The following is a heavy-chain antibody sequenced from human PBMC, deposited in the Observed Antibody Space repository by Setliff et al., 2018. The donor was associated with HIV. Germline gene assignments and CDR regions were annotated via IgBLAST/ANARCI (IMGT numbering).Heavy chain of an antibody. CDR2: IYHSGST. D-gene: IGHD6-19*01. Sequence: PSETLSLTCAVSGYSVSSGYHWGWIRQPPGKGLEWIGSIYHSGSTYYNPSLKSRVTISVDTSKNQVSLKLNSMTAADTAVYFCVRGPQWLVQKGRVYYFDYWGQGALVTVSS. CDR1: GYSVSSGYH. CDR3: VRGPQWLVQKGRVYYFDY. J-gene: IGHJ4*02. V-gene: IGHV4-38-2*01.